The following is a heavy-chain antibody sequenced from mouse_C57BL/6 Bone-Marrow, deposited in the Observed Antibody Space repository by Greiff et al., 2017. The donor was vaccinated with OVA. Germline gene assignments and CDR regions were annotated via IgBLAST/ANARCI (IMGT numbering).Heavy chain of an antibody. Sequence: QVQLQQSGADLAKPGASVKLSCKASGYTFTGYWMEWVRQRPGQGLEWIGDINPSTGDPTSKQKLKDKATLTADKSSSTAYMQLSSLTYEDSAVYYCANVLWGLDAMDYWGQGTSVTVSA. D-gene: IGHD6-2*01. V-gene: IGHV1-7*01. CDR2: INPSTGDP. J-gene: IGHJ4*01. CDR1: GYTFTGYW. CDR3: ANVLWGLDAMDY.